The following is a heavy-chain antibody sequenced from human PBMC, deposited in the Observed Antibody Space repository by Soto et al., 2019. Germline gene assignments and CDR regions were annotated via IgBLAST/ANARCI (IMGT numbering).Heavy chain of an antibody. J-gene: IGHJ4*02. D-gene: IGHD6-6*01. CDR2: IYYSGST. V-gene: IGHV4-31*03. CDR3: ARDTGLGSSSRIRKDPYYFDY. Sequence: PSETLSLTCTVSGGSISGGGYYWSWISQHPGKGLEWIGYIYYSGSTYYNPSLKSRVTISVDTSKNQFSLKLSSVTAADTAVYYCARDTGLGSSSRIRKDPYYFDYWGQGTLVTVSS. CDR1: GGSISGGGYY.